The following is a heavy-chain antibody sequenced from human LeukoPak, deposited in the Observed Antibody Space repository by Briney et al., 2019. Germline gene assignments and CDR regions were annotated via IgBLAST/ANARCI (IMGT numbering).Heavy chain of an antibody. D-gene: IGHD6-19*01. CDR2: IWYDGSNK. CDR1: GFTFSSYG. J-gene: IGHJ4*02. CDR3: AKAGGRIAVAGHFDY. Sequence: PGGSLRLSCAASGFTFSSYGMHWVRQAPGKGLEWVAVIWYDGSNKYYADSVKGRFTISRDNSKNTLYLQMNSLRAEDTAVYHCAKAGGRIAVAGHFDYWGQGTLVTVSS. V-gene: IGHV3-33*06.